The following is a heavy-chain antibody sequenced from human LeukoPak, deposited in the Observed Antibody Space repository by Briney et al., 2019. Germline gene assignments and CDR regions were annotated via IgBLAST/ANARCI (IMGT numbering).Heavy chain of an antibody. V-gene: IGHV4-4*07. CDR2: IYTSGST. Sequence: SETLSLTCTVSGGSISSYYWSWIRQPAGKGLEWIGRIYTSGSTNYNPSLKSRVTMSVDTSKNQFSLKLSSVTAADTAVYYCARGVGDRLTAGIAAAVDFDYWGQGTLVTVSS. CDR3: ARGVGDRLTAGIAAAVDFDY. CDR1: GGSISSYY. D-gene: IGHD6-13*01. J-gene: IGHJ4*02.